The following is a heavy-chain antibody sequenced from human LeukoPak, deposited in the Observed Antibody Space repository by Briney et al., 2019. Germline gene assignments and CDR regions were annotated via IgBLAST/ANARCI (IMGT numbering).Heavy chain of an antibody. Sequence: GPLRLSCAASGFTFSSSAMSWVRQPPGKGLEWIGEIYHSGSTNYNPSLKSRVTISVDKSKNQFSLKLSSVTAADTAVYYCARLVVTASPYWYFDLWGRGTLVTVSS. J-gene: IGHJ2*01. CDR2: IYHSGST. CDR1: GFTFSSSAM. D-gene: IGHD2-21*02. V-gene: IGHV4-4*02. CDR3: ARLVVTASPYWYFDL.